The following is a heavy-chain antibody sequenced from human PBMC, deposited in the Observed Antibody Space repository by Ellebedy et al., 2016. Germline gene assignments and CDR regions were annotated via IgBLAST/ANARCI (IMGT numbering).Heavy chain of an antibody. CDR2: IFNSGVT. Sequence: SETLSLXXIVSGVSISSHYWGWIRQPAGKGLEWIGRIFNSGVTNYNPSLKSRVSMSVDTSKNQFSLKLSSVTAADTAVYYCASLRGAAYMDVWGKGTTVTVSS. D-gene: IGHD3-10*01. V-gene: IGHV4-4*07. CDR1: GVSISSHY. J-gene: IGHJ6*03. CDR3: ASLRGAAYMDV.